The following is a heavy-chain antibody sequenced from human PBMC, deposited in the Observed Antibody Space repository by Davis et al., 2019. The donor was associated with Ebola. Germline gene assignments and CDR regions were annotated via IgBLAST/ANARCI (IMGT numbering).Heavy chain of an antibody. CDR3: ANPPTYCSGGSCYSPFDY. CDR1: GFTFSSYA. J-gene: IGHJ4*02. V-gene: IGHV3-64*01. Sequence: GGSLRLSCAASGFTFSSYAMHWVRQAPGKGLEYVSAISSNGGSTYYANSVKGRFTISRDNSKNTLYLQMNSLRAEDTAVYYCANPPTYCSGGSCYSPFDYWGQGTLVTVSS. CDR2: ISSNGGST. D-gene: IGHD2-15*01.